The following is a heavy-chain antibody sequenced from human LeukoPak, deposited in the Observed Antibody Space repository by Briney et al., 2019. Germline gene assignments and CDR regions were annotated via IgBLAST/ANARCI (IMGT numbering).Heavy chain of an antibody. CDR2: INAGNGNT. V-gene: IGHV1-3*01. D-gene: IGHD2-2*01. J-gene: IGHJ4*02. CDR3: ARSDQLPSDFDY. Sequence: GASVKVSCKASGYTFTSYAMHWVRQAPGQRLEWMGWINAGNGNTKYSQKFQGRVTMTTDTSTSTAYMELRSLRSDDTAVYYCARSDQLPSDFDYWGQGTLVTVSS. CDR1: GYTFTSYA.